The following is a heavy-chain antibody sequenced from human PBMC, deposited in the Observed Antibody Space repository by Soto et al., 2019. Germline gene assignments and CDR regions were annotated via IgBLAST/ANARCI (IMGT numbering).Heavy chain of an antibody. V-gene: IGHV3-53*02. J-gene: IGHJ4*02. CDR2: IYSDGNT. CDR3: AILSN. D-gene: IGHD6-6*01. CDR1: DFTVSSNY. Sequence: EVQLVETGGGLIQPGGSLRLSCAASDFTVSSNYMNWVRQAPGKGLEWLSIIYSDGNTYYADSVKGRFTISRDNFKNTLYLQMNNLRADDTAVYYCAILSNCGQGSLVTVSS.